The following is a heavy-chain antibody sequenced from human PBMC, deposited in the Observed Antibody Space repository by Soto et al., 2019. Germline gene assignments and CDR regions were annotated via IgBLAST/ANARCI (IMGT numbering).Heavy chain of an antibody. CDR2: IYPGDSDT. CDR3: AGLSARAVRGVIIANWFDP. J-gene: IGHJ5*02. V-gene: IGHV5-51*01. Sequence: PGESLKISCKGSGYSFTSYWIGWVRQMPGKGLEWMGIIYPGDSDTRYSPSFQGQVTMSADKSISTAYLQWSSLKASDTAMYYCAGLSARAVRGVIIANWFDPWGQGTLVTVSS. D-gene: IGHD3-10*01. CDR1: GYSFTSYW.